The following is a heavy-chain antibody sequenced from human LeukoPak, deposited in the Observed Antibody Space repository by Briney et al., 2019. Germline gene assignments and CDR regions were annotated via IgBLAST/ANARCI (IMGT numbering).Heavy chain of an antibody. Sequence: ASVTVSCKASGYTFTAYYMHWVRQAPGQGLEWMGWINPNSGGTNYAQRFQDRVTMTRDTSNSTAYMELHRLRSDDTAVYYCATAPLNGYSSGWYSFDYWGQGTLVTVSS. D-gene: IGHD6-19*01. CDR1: GYTFTAYY. CDR3: ATAPLNGYSSGWYSFDY. J-gene: IGHJ4*02. CDR2: INPNSGGT. V-gene: IGHV1-2*02.